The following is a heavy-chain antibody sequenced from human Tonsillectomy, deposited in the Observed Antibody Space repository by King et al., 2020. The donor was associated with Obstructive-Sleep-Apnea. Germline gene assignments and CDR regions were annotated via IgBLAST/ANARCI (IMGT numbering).Heavy chain of an antibody. CDR2: IGGYNGNT. J-gene: IGHJ4*02. CDR3: ARSLATVTTAPFDY. CDR1: GYSFSIYG. Sequence: VQLVESGAEVKKPGASVKVSCKASGYSFSIYGITWVRQAPGQGLEWMGWIGGYNGNTNYAQKLQGRVTMTTDTSTSTAYMELRSLRSDDTAVYYCARSLATVTTAPFDYWGQGTLVTVSS. D-gene: IGHD4-17*01. V-gene: IGHV1-18*01.